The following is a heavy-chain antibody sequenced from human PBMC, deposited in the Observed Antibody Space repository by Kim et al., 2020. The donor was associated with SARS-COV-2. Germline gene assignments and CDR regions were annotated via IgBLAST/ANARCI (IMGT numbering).Heavy chain of an antibody. J-gene: IGHJ4*02. D-gene: IGHD4-17*01. CDR3: AKNAWATVVPNSFDY. V-gene: IGHV3-23*01. Sequence: DAGKRQFTISRDNSKNTLYLQMNSLRAEDTAVYYCAKNAWATVVPNSFDYWGQGTLVTVSS.